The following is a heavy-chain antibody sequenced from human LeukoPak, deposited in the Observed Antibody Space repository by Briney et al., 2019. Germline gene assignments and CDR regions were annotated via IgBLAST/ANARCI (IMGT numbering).Heavy chain of an antibody. CDR1: GYTCTSYG. D-gene: IGHD3-22*01. V-gene: IGHV1-18*01. CDR3: AIHSSGYYYFQH. CDR2: ISAYNGNT. Sequence: ASVKVSCKASGYTCTSYGISWVRQAPGQGLEWMGWISAYNGNTNYAQKLQGRVTMTTDTSTSTAYMELRSLRSDDTAVYYCAIHSSGYYYFQHWGQGTLVTVSS. J-gene: IGHJ1*01.